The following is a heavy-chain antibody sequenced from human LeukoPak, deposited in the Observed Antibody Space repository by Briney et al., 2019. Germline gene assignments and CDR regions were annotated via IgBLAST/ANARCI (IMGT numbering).Heavy chain of an antibody. J-gene: IGHJ1*01. D-gene: IGHD2-15*01. CDR2: IYYSGST. CDR3: ARAWGGYCSGGSCDHAEYFQH. V-gene: IGHV4-30-4*08. Sequence: PSQTLSLTCTVSGGSISSGDYYWSRIRQPPGKGLEWIGYIYYSGSTYYNPSLKSRVTISVDTSKNQFSLKLSSVTAADTAVYYCARAWGGYCSGGSCDHAEYFQHWGQGTLVTVSS. CDR1: GGSISSGDYY.